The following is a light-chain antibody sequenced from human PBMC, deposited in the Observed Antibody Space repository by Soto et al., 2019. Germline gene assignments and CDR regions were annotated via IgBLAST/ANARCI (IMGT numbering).Light chain of an antibody. Sequence: EIVLTQSPGTLSLSPGERASLSCRASQSVSSNYLAWFQQKPGQAPRLLISGASNRASDIPDRFSGSGSWTDFTLTISRLEPEDVATYYCQQYSTYSTFGQGTRLEIK. V-gene: IGKV3-20*01. CDR1: QSVSSNY. J-gene: IGKJ5*01. CDR3: QQYSTYST. CDR2: GAS.